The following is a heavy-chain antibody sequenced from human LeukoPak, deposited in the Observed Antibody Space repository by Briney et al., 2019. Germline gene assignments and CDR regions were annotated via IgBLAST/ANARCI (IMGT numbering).Heavy chain of an antibody. D-gene: IGHD4-17*01. CDR1: GFTSSSYS. J-gene: IGHJ4*02. CDR2: ISSSSSYI. Sequence: GGSLGLSCAASGFTSSSYSMNWVRQAPGKGLEWVSSISSSSSYIYYADSVKGRFTISRDNAKNSLYLQMNSLRAEDTAVYYCARGNGASLDYWGQGTLVTVSS. CDR3: ARGNGASLDY. V-gene: IGHV3-21*01.